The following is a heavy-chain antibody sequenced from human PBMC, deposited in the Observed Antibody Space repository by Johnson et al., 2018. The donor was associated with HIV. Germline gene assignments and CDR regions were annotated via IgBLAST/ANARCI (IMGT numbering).Heavy chain of an antibody. CDR2: IGTAGDT. V-gene: IGHV3-13*01. J-gene: IGHJ3*02. D-gene: IGHD3-22*01. Sequence: VQLVESGGELVQPGGSLRLSCAASGFTLSSYAMHWVRQATGKGLEWVSAIGTAGDTSYPGSVKGRFTISRENAKNSLYLQMNSLRDEDTAFYYCARGRLISMIVVAGDAFDIWGQGTMVTVSS. CDR3: ARGRLISMIVVAGDAFDI. CDR1: GFTLSSYA.